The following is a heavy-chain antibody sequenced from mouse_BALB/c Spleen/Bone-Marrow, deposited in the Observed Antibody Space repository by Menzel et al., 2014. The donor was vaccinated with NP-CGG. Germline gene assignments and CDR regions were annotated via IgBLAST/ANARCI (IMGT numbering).Heavy chain of an antibody. CDR1: GYTFPDHA. V-gene: IGHV1S53*03. D-gene: IGHD2-4*01. Sequence: QVQLQQSDTELVKPGASVKISCKASGYTFPDHAIHWVKQRPEQGLEWIGYISPGNGYIKYNEKFKGKATLTADKSSSTAYMQFNSLTSEDSAVYFCERWDYDGDFDYWGQGTTLTVSS. CDR2: ISPGNGYI. CDR3: ERWDYDGDFDY. J-gene: IGHJ2*01.